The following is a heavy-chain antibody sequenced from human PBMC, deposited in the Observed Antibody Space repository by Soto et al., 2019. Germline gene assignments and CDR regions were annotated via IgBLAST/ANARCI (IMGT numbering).Heavy chain of an antibody. CDR1: GFTFSTYE. Sequence: AGGSLRLSCAASGFTFSTYEMNWVRQAPGKGLEWVSYISSSGSTIYYADSVKGRFTISRDNAKKSLYLQMNSLRDEDTAVYYCARDLGGYSSSWYYFDYWGQGTLVTVSS. CDR2: ISSSGSTI. D-gene: IGHD6-13*01. V-gene: IGHV3-48*03. J-gene: IGHJ4*02. CDR3: ARDLGGYSSSWYYFDY.